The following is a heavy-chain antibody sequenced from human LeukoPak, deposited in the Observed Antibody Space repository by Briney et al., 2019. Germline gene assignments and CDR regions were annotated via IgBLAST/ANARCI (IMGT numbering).Heavy chain of an antibody. CDR3: ARDRYYYGSVMGY. CDR2: ISYDGSNK. V-gene: IGHV3-30-3*01. D-gene: IGHD3-10*01. CDR1: GFTFSSYA. Sequence: GGSLRLSCAASGFTFSSYAMHWVRQAPGKGLEWVAVISYDGSNKYYADSVKGRFTISRDNSKNTLYLQMNSLRAEDTAVYYCARDRYYYGSVMGYWGQGTLVTVSS. J-gene: IGHJ4*02.